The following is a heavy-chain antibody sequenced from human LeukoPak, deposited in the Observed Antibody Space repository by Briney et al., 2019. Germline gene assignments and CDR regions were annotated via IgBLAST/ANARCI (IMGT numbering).Heavy chain of an antibody. CDR2: IYYSGSI. J-gene: IGHJ4*02. Sequence: PSETLSLTCTVSGGSISSYYWSWIRQPPGKGLEWIGYIYYSGSINYNPSLKSRVTISVDTSKNQFSLKLSSVTAADTAVYYCARGLWTFDYWGQGTLVTVSS. D-gene: IGHD3/OR15-3a*01. V-gene: IGHV4-59*01. CDR3: ARGLWTFDY. CDR1: GGSISSYY.